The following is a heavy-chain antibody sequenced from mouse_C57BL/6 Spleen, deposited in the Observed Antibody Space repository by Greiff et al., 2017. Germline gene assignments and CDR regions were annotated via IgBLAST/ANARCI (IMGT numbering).Heavy chain of an antibody. CDR2: IYPSDSET. CDR3: ALDYGYDKGFAY. Sequence: QVQLQQPGAELVRPGSSVKLSCKASGYTFTSYWMDWVKQRPGQGLEWIGNIYPSDSETHYNQKFKDKATLTVDKSSSTAYMQLSSLTSEDSAVDYCALDYGYDKGFAYWGQGTLVTVSA. D-gene: IGHD2-2*01. V-gene: IGHV1-61*01. J-gene: IGHJ3*01. CDR1: GYTFTSYW.